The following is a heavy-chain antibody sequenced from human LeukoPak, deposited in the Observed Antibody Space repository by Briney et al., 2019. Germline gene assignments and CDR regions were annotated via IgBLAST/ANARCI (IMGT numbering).Heavy chain of an antibody. Sequence: GASVKVSCKASGGTFSSYAISWVRQAPGQGLEWMGGIIPIFGTANYAQKFQGRVTITADESTSTAYMELSSLRSEDTAVYYCARDVSSTSPWWFDPWGQGTLVIVSS. D-gene: IGHD2-2*01. V-gene: IGHV1-69*13. J-gene: IGHJ5*02. CDR1: GGTFSSYA. CDR3: ARDVSSTSPWWFDP. CDR2: IIPIFGTA.